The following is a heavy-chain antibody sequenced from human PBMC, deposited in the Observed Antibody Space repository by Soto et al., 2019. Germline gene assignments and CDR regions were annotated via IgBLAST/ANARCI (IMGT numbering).Heavy chain of an antibody. D-gene: IGHD3-16*01. Sequence: QEQLMQSGAEVKKPGASVKVSCKSSGYSFTGYYLHWVRQAPGQGPEWMGWIFPKSGGTKSAQKFHGRVTMTRDTSISTAYMELKRLRSDDTAVYFCAREGMYHYETKDYYPSTYGLDVWGQGTTVTVSS. J-gene: IGHJ6*02. CDR2: IFPKSGGT. V-gene: IGHV1-2*02. CDR3: AREGMYHYETKDYYPSTYGLDV. CDR1: GYSFTGYY.